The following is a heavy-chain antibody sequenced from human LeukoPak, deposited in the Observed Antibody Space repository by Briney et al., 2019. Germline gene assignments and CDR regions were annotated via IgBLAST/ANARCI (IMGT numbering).Heavy chain of an antibody. V-gene: IGHV6-1*01. J-gene: IGHJ4*02. CDR1: GDTVSSNTAA. D-gene: IGHD7-27*01. CDR3: ARDRLGMGY. Sequence: QTLSLTCAISGDTVSSNTAAYNWLRLSPSRGLEWLGRTYYRSTWLNDYAPSVRGRITVSPDTSKNQLSLQLNSVTPEDTAVYYCARDRLGMGYWGQGTPVTVSS. CDR2: TYYRSTWLN.